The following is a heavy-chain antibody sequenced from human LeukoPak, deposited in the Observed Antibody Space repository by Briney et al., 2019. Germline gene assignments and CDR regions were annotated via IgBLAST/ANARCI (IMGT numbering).Heavy chain of an antibody. V-gene: IGHV4-4*07. D-gene: IGHD4-17*01. CDR2: IYTSGTT. CDR1: GDSISSYY. J-gene: IGHJ4*02. Sequence: SETLSLTCTVSGDSISSYYWSWLRQPAGKGLEWIGRIYTSGTTHYNPSLKSRVTMSVDTSKNQFSLKLSSVTAADTAVYYCASLSTVTTSFDYWGQGTLVTVSS. CDR3: ASLSTVTTSFDY.